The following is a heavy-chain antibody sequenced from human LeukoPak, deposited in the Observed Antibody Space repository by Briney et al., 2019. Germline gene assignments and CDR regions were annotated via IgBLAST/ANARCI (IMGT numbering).Heavy chain of an antibody. CDR2: KDYSGST. Sequence: SETLSLTCTVSGGSISRYYWSWIRQPPGKGPEWIGYKDYSGSTNYNRSLKSRVTISVDTSKNQFSLKLSSVTAADTAVYYCARVYYSSSYDYWYFDLWGRGTLVTVSS. V-gene: IGHV4-59*01. CDR3: ARVYYSSSYDYWYFDL. CDR1: GGSISRYY. J-gene: IGHJ2*01. D-gene: IGHD6-13*01.